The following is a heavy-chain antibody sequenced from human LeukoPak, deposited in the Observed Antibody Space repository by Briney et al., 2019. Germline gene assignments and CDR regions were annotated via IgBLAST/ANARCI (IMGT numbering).Heavy chain of an antibody. CDR2: IYSSGAA. J-gene: IGHJ6*03. V-gene: IGHV4-59*08. Sequence: PSETLSLTCTVSGDSIRNYHWSWVRQTPEKGLEWIGYIYSSGAANYNPSLKSRVTISVDTSKNQFSLKLSSVTAADTAVYYCARLYYDFWRTTLYYYYYMDVWGKGTTVTVSS. CDR3: ARLYYDFWRTTLYYYYYMDV. CDR1: GDSIRNYH. D-gene: IGHD3-3*01.